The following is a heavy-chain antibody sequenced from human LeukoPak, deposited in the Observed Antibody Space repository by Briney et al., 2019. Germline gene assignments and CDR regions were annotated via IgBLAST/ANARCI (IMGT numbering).Heavy chain of an antibody. J-gene: IGHJ6*03. Sequence: SVKVSCKASGGTFSRYAISWVRQAPGQGLEWMGGIIPMFGTANYAQKFQGRVTITADKSTTTAYMELRSLRSEDTAVYYCARGADWQVLEYYYMDVWGKGTTVTVSS. V-gene: IGHV1-69*06. D-gene: IGHD3-3*01. CDR3: ARGADWQVLEYYYMDV. CDR2: IIPMFGTA. CDR1: GGTFSRYA.